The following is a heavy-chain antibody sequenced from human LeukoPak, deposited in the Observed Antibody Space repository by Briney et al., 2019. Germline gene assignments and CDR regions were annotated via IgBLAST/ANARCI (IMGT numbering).Heavy chain of an antibody. Sequence: SETLSLTCTVSGGSLSNYYWSWIRQPPGKGLEWIGYIYNNENTNSNPSLKSRVTISVDTSKNQFSLKLSSVTAADTAVYYCARGGNDILSAYFPGTYGMDVWGQGTTVTVSS. CDR2: IYNNENT. V-gene: IGHV4-59*01. CDR3: ARGGNDILSAYFPGTYGMDV. CDR1: GGSLSNYY. J-gene: IGHJ6*02. D-gene: IGHD3-9*01.